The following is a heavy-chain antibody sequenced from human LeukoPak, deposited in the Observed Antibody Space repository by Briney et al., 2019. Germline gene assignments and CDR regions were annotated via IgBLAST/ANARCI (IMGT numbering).Heavy chain of an antibody. CDR3: ARAGYYDSSGYYYPGRYYFDY. V-gene: IGHV4-38-2*01. J-gene: IGHJ4*02. CDR2: IYHSGST. Sequence: SETLSLTCAVSGYSISSGYYWGWIRQPPGKGLEWIGSIYHSGSTYYNPSLKSRVTISVDTSKNQFSLKLSSVTAADTAVYYCARAGYYDSSGYYYPGRYYFDYWGQGTLVTVSS. CDR1: GYSISSGYY. D-gene: IGHD3-22*01.